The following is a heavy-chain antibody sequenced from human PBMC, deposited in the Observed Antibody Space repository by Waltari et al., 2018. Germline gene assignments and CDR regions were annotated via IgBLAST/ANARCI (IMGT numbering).Heavy chain of an antibody. CDR3: AREPTTVTKVYYYGMDV. J-gene: IGHJ6*02. CDR2: IKQDGSEK. Sequence: EVQLVESGGGLVQPGGSLRLSCAASGFTFSSYWMSWVRQAPGKGLEWVANIKQDGSEKYYVDSVKGRFTISRDNAKNSLYLQMNSLRAEDTAVYYCAREPTTVTKVYYYGMDVWGQGTTVTVSS. CDR1: GFTFSSYW. V-gene: IGHV3-7*01. D-gene: IGHD4-17*01.